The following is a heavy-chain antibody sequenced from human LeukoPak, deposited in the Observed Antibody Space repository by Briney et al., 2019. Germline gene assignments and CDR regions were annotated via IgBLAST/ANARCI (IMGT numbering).Heavy chain of an antibody. V-gene: IGHV1-18*01. D-gene: IGHD2-2*01. Sequence: ASVKVSCKASGYTFTSYGISWVRQAPGQGREWMGWISGYNGYTNYAQELQGRVTMTTDTSTSTAYMELSRLRSDDTAVYYCARDVGEYCSSVSCYASDYWGQGTLVTVSS. CDR3: ARDVGEYCSSVSCYASDY. J-gene: IGHJ4*02. CDR1: GYTFTSYG. CDR2: ISGYNGYT.